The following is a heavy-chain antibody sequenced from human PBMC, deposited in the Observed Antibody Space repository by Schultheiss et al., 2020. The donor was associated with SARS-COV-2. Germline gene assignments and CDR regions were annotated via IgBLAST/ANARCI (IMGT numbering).Heavy chain of an antibody. J-gene: IGHJ4*02. CDR2: IGTAGDP. CDR1: GFTFSSYD. CDR3: ARDQWCGSTSCYTDY. V-gene: IGHV3-13*05. D-gene: IGHD2-2*02. Sequence: GESLKISCAASGFTFSSYDMHWVRQATGKGLEWVSAIGTAGDPYYPGSVKGRFTISRDNSKNTLYLQMNSLRAEDTAVYYCARDQWCGSTSCYTDYWGQGTLVTVSS.